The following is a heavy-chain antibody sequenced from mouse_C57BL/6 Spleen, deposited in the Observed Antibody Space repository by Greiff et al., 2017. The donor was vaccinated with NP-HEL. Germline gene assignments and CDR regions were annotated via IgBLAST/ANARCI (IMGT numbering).Heavy chain of an antibody. V-gene: IGHV1-22*01. J-gene: IGHJ3*01. CDR2: INPNNGGT. CDR1: GYTFTDYN. CDR3: ARGDYDGGFAY. Sequence: EVKLMESGPELVKPGASVKMSCKASGYTFTDYNMHWVKQSHGKSLEWIGYINPNNGGTSYNQKFKGKATLTVNKSSSTAYMELRSLTSEDSAVYYCARGDYDGGFAYWGQGTLVTVSA. D-gene: IGHD2-4*01.